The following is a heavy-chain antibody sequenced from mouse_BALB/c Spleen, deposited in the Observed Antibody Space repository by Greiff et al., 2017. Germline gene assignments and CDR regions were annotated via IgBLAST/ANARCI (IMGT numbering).Heavy chain of an antibody. V-gene: IGHV5-9-4*01. CDR1: GFTFSSYA. Sequence: EVKLMESGGGLVKPGGSLKLSCAASGFTFSSYAMSWVRQSPEKRLEWVAEISSGGSYTYYPDTVTGRFTISRDNAKNTLYLEMSSLRSEDTAMYYCARSIYYYGSSYPLYAMDYWGQGTSVTVSS. CDR3: ARSIYYYGSSYPLYAMDY. CDR2: ISSGGSYT. J-gene: IGHJ4*01. D-gene: IGHD1-1*01.